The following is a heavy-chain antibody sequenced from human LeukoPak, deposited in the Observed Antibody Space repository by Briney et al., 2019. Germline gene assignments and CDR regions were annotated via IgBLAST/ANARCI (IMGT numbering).Heavy chain of an antibody. CDR2: ISAYNGNT. CDR1: GYTFTSYG. J-gene: IGHJ6*02. CDR3: ARERVAVVVVPAAIRFGYYYYGMDV. Sequence: GASVKLSCKASGYTFTSYGISWVRQAPGQGLEWMGWISAYNGNTNYAQKLEGRVTMTTDTSTSKAYMELRGLRSDDTAVYYCARERVAVVVVPAAIRFGYYYYGMDVWGQGTTVTVSS. V-gene: IGHV1-18*01. D-gene: IGHD2-2*01.